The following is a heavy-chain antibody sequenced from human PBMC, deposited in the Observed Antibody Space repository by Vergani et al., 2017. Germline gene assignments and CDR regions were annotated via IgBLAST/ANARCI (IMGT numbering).Heavy chain of an antibody. CDR3: AKRSRAPFYCSSTSCPQPFDY. Sequence: QVHLVESGGGVVQPGRSLRLSCVVSGFTSSYYGMHWVRQAPGKGLEWVAVISYDGTQKYYADSVKGRFTISRDNSKNTLYLQMNSLRAEDTAVYYCAKRSRAPFYCSSTSCPQPFDYWGQGTLVTVSS. V-gene: IGHV3-30*18. J-gene: IGHJ4*02. CDR1: GFTSSYYG. CDR2: ISYDGTQK. D-gene: IGHD2-2*01.